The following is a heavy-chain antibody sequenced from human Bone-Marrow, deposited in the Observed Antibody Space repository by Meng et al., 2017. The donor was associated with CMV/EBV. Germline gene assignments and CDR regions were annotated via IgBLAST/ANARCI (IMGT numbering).Heavy chain of an antibody. CDR1: GFTFSSYA. V-gene: IGHV3-23*01. CDR2: ISGSGGST. CDR3: AKGSSQNDLIVVVPAAIVPYIDY. Sequence: GESLKISCAASGFTFSSYAMSWVRQAPGKGLEWVSAISGSGGSTYYADSVKGRFTISRDNSKNTLYLQMNSLRAEDTAVYYCAKGSSQNDLIVVVPAAIVPYIDYWGQGTLVTVSS. D-gene: IGHD2-2*02. J-gene: IGHJ4*02.